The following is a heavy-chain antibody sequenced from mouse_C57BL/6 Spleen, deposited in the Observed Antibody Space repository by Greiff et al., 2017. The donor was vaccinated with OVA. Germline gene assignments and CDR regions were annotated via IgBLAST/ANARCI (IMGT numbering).Heavy chain of an antibody. D-gene: IGHD3-2*02. V-gene: IGHV3-1*01. CDR3: ARGDSAGYYAMDY. Sequence: VQLKESGPGMVKPSQSLSLTCTVTGYSITSGYDWHWIRHFPGNKLEWMGYISYSGSTNYNPSLKSRISITHDTSKNHFFLKLNSVTTEDTATYYCARGDSAGYYAMDYWGQGTSVTVSS. CDR2: ISYSGST. J-gene: IGHJ4*01. CDR1: GYSITSGYD.